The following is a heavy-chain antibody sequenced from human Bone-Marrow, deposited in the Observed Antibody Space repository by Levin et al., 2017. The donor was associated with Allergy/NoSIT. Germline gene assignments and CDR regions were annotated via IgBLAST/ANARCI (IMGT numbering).Heavy chain of an antibody. J-gene: IGHJ5*01. V-gene: IGHV3-11*01. CDR1: GFTFSDYY. D-gene: IGHD3-22*01. CDR2: ISSSGSTI. CDR3: ARETMSYYDRARMFDS. Sequence: KAGGSLRLSCAASGFTFSDYYMSWIRQAPGKGLEWVSYISSSGSTIYYADSVKGRFTISRDNAKNSLYLQMNSLRAEDTAVYYCARETMSYYDRARMFDSWGPGTLVAVSS.